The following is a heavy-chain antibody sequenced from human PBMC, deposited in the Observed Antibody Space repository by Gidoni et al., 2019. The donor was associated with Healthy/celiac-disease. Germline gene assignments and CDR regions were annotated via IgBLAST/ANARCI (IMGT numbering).Heavy chain of an antibody. Sequence: QVQLVESGGGVVQPGRSLRLSGAASGFTFSSYAMHWVRQAPGKGLEWVAVISYDGSNKYYADSVKGRFTISRDNSKNTLYLQMNSLRAEDTAVYYCARDGAQWVVDYWGQGTLVTVSS. D-gene: IGHD6-19*01. CDR2: ISYDGSNK. J-gene: IGHJ4*02. V-gene: IGHV3-30-3*01. CDR3: ARDGAQWVVDY. CDR1: GFTFSSYA.